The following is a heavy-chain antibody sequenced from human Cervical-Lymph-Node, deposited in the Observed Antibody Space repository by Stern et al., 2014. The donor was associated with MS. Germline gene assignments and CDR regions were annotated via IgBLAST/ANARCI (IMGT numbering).Heavy chain of an antibody. D-gene: IGHD5-24*01. V-gene: IGHV5-10-1*03. J-gene: IGHJ4*02. CDR1: GYSFTSYW. Sequence: VQLVQSGAEVKKPGESLTISCQASGYSFTSYWIGWVRQMPGKGLEWMGRIDPADSYINYSPSFQGHVTISADKSNTTVYLHWSSLKASDTAVYYCALEIRSYFNYWGQGTLVSVSS. CDR3: ALEIRSYFNY. CDR2: IDPADSYI.